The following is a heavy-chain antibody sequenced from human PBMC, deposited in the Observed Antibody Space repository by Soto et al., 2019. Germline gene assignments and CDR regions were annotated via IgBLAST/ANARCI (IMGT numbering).Heavy chain of an antibody. D-gene: IGHD6-19*01. V-gene: IGHV1-18*01. CDR3: ARDPRTYSSGWYNYLDP. CDR2: ISTYNGNT. CDR1: GYTFTSYG. J-gene: IGHJ5*02. Sequence: ASVKVSCKASGYTFTSYGISWVRQAPGQGLEWMGWISTYNGNTNYAQKLQGRVTMTTDTSTSTAYMELRSLRSGDTAVYYCARDPRTYSSGWYNYLDPWGQGTLVTVSS.